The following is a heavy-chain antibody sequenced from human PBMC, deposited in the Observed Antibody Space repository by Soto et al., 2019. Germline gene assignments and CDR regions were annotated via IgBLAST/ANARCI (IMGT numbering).Heavy chain of an antibody. D-gene: IGHD3-10*01. CDR3: ASGSGPYGSGSYNDAFDI. V-gene: IGHV1-69*02. J-gene: IGHJ3*02. CDR1: GGTFSSYT. CDR2: IIPIRGIA. Sequence: ASVKVSCKASGGTFSSYTISWVRQAPGQGLEWMGRIIPIRGIANYAQKFQGRVTMTGDKSTSTVYMELSSLRSEDTAVYYCASGSGPYGSGSYNDAFDIWGQGTMVTVSS.